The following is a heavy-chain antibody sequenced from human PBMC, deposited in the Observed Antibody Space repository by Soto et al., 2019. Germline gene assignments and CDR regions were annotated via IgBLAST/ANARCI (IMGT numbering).Heavy chain of an antibody. CDR3: TRLAWFDP. V-gene: IGHV3-73*02. CDR1: GFTFSDSA. CDR2: VRGRVDNYAT. J-gene: IGHJ5*02. Sequence: EVQLVESGGGLVQPGGSLKLSYAGSGFTFSDSAIHWVRQASGKGLEWVGRVRGRVDNYATAYAASVKGRFTISRDDSKNTAYLQMSSLKTEDTAVYYCTRLAWFDPWGQGTLVTVSS.